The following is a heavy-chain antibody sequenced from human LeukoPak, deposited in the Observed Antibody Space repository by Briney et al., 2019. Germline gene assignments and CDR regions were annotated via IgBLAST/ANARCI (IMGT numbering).Heavy chain of an antibody. J-gene: IGHJ4*02. D-gene: IGHD5-24*01. V-gene: IGHV7-4-1*02. CDR2: INTNTGNP. CDR1: GYTFTGYY. CDR3: ARALSVAGKGDGYNTGGY. Sequence: ASVKVSCKASGYTFTGYYMHWVRQAPGQGLEWMGWINTNTGNPTYAQGFTRRFVFSLDTSVSTAYLQISSPKAEDTAVYYCARALSVAGKGDGYNTGGYWGQGTLVTVSS.